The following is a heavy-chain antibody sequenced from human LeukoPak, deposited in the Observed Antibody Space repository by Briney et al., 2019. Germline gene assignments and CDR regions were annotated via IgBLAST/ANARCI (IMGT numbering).Heavy chain of an antibody. Sequence: ASVKVSCKASGGTFSSYAISWVRQAPGQGLEWMGWINPNSGGTNYAQKFQGRVTMTRDTSISTAYMELSRLRSDDTAVYYCARSDYGDYGGTDYWGQGTLVTVSS. CDR1: GGTFSSYA. CDR3: ARSDYGDYGGTDY. V-gene: IGHV1-2*02. D-gene: IGHD4-17*01. J-gene: IGHJ4*02. CDR2: INPNSGGT.